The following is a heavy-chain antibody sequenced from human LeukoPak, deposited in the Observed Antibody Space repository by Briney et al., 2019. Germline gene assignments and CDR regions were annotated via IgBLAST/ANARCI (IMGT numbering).Heavy chain of an antibody. CDR2: ISWNSGSI. D-gene: IGHD3-10*01. CDR3: ARVGHTMVRGVIPL. J-gene: IGHJ4*02. CDR1: GLTFDDYA. Sequence: GGSLRLSCAASGLTFDDYAMHWVRQAPGKGLEWVSGISWNSGSIGYADSVKGRFTISRDNAKNSLYLQMNNLRTDDTAVYYCARVGHTMVRGVIPLWGQGTLVTVSS. V-gene: IGHV3-9*01.